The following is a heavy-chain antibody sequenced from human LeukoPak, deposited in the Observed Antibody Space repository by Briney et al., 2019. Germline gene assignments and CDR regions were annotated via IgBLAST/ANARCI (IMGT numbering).Heavy chain of an antibody. CDR3: ARAGGSLTLDY. CDR2: NYHSGST. Sequence: SQTLSLTCAVSGGSISSGGYCWSWIRQPPGKGLEWIGYNYHSGSTYYNPSLKSRVTISVDRSKNQFSLKLSSVTAADTAVYYCARAGGSLTLDYWGQGTLVTVSS. J-gene: IGHJ4*02. CDR1: GGSISSGGYC. V-gene: IGHV4-30-2*01. D-gene: IGHD2-15*01.